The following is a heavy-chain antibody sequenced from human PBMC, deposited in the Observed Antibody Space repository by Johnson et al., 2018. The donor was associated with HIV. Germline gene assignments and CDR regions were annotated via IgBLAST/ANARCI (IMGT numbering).Heavy chain of an antibody. CDR1: GFTVSSNY. CDR2: IYSGGST. CDR3: ARERDTDMARDAFDI. V-gene: IGHV3-66*01. D-gene: IGHD5-18*01. J-gene: IGHJ3*02. Sequence: VQLVESGGGLVQPGGSLRLSCAASGFTVSSNYMSWVRQAPGQGLECVSVIYSGGSTYYADSVKGRFTISRDNSKNTLYLQMNSLRADDTAVYYCARERDTDMARDAFDIGGQGTMVTVSS.